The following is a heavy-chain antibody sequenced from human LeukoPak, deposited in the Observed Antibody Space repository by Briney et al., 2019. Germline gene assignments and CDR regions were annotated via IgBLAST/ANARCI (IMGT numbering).Heavy chain of an antibody. J-gene: IGHJ6*04. V-gene: IGHV3-30*04. CDR3: ARDVYYDILTGLDLYYCYYGMDV. D-gene: IGHD3-9*01. Sequence: PGRSLRLSCAASAFTFSSYAMHWVRQAPGKGLEWVAVISYDGSNKYYADSVKGRFTISRDNSKNTLYLQMNSLRAEDTAVYYCARDVYYDILTGLDLYYCYYGMDVWGKGATVTVSS. CDR2: ISYDGSNK. CDR1: AFTFSSYA.